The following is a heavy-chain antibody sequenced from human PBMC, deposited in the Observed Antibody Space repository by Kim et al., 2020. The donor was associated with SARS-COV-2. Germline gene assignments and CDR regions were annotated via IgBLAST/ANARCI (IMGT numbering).Heavy chain of an antibody. Sequence: GGSLRLSCAASEFTFSSYWINWVRQAPGKGLEWVANIKPDGSETYYVDSVKGRFTISRDNAKKSLYLQMYSLSVDDTAVYYCFYVNYWGRGTLVTVSS. CDR3: FYVNY. D-gene: IGHD3-10*02. CDR1: EFTFSSYW. J-gene: IGHJ4*02. CDR2: IKPDGSET. V-gene: IGHV3-7*01.